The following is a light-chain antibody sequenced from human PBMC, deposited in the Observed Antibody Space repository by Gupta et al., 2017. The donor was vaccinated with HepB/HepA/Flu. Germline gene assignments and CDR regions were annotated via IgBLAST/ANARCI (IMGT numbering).Light chain of an antibody. J-gene: IGLJ2*01. CDR2: GNN. CDR3: GTWDNDLSVV. Sequence: AAPEEKVTISCSGSSANIGSNYVSWYQKFPGTAPKLLIYGNNKRPLGTPDRFSGSKSGTSATLSITVLQSGDEADYYCGTWDNDLSVVFGGGTKLTVL. CDR1: SANIGSNY. V-gene: IGLV1-51*01.